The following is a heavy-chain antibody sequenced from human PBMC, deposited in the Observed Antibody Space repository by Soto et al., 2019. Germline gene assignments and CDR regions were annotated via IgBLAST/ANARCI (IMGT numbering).Heavy chain of an antibody. D-gene: IGHD6-13*01. CDR2: ISSSGSTI. CDR1: GFTFSSYA. CDR3: ARDQEAGSFFPYYYGMDV. V-gene: IGHV3-48*03. J-gene: IGHJ6*02. Sequence: GGSLRLSCVASGFTFSSYAMSWVRQAPGKGLEWVSYISSSGSTIYYADSVKGRFTISRDNAKNSLYLQMDSLRAEDTAVYYCARDQEAGSFFPYYYGMDVWGQGTTVTVSS.